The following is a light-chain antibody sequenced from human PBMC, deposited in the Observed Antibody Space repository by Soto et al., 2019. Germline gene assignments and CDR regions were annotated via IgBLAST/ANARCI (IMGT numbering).Light chain of an antibody. CDR3: SSYTSSSTRV. J-gene: IGLJ1*01. V-gene: IGLV2-14*01. Sequence: QSVLTQPPSASGSPGQSVTISCTGASSDVGGYNYVSWYQQYPGKAPKLMIYDVSNRPSGVSNRFSGSKSGNTASLTISGLQAEDEADYYCSSYTSSSTRVFGTGTKVTVL. CDR2: DVS. CDR1: SSDVGGYNY.